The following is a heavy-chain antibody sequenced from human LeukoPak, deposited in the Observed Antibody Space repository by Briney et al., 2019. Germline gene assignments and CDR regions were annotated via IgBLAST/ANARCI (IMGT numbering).Heavy chain of an antibody. J-gene: IGHJ3*02. CDR2: IWYDGSNK. V-gene: IGHV3-33*01. Sequence: GRSLRLSCAASGFTFSSYGMHWVRQAPGKGLEWVAVIWYDGSNKYYADSVKGRFAISRDNSKNTLYLQMKSLRAEDTAVYYCARVRTNYYDSRDAFDIWGQGTMVTVSS. CDR3: ARVRTNYYDSRDAFDI. CDR1: GFTFSSYG. D-gene: IGHD3-22*01.